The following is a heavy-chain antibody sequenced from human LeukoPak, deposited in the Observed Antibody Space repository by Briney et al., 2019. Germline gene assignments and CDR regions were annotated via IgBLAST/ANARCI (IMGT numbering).Heavy chain of an antibody. Sequence: GGSLRLSCAASGFALSSSWMHWVRQAPGKGLVWVSRINRDGSSTSYADSVKGRFTISRDNAKNTLYLQMNSLRAEDTAVYYCAREGDYGDYFDYWGREPWSPSPQ. CDR2: INRDGSST. CDR3: AREGDYGDYFDY. J-gene: IGHJ4*02. V-gene: IGHV3-74*01. CDR1: GFALSSSW. D-gene: IGHD4-17*01.